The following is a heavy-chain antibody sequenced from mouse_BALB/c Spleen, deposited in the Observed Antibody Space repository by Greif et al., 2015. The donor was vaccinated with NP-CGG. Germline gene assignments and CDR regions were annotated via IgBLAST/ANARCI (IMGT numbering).Heavy chain of an antibody. V-gene: IGHV1S22*01. Sequence: LQQSGSELARPGASVKLSCKASGYTFTSYWMHWVKQRPGQGLEWIGNIYPGSGSTNYDEKFKSKATLTVDTSSSTAYMQLSSLTSEDSAVYYCTRGGNSLDYWGQGTTLTVSS. CDR1: GYTFTSYW. CDR2: IYPGSGST. CDR3: TRGGNSLDY. D-gene: IGHD2-1*01. J-gene: IGHJ2*01.